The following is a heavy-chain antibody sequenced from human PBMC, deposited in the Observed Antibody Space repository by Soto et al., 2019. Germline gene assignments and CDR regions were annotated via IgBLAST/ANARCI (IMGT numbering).Heavy chain of an antibody. Sequence: QEQLVQSGAEVKKPGASVKVSCKASGYTFTTYYMHWVRQAPGQGLEWMAIINPVDGSTRYAQNLQGRVSVTRDTSTSTVYMELSSLRSEDTAVYSCAREGFQGSAFDSWGQGTMVTVSS. CDR1: GYTFTTYY. CDR2: INPVDGST. J-gene: IGHJ3*02. CDR3: AREGFQGSAFDS. V-gene: IGHV1-46*01.